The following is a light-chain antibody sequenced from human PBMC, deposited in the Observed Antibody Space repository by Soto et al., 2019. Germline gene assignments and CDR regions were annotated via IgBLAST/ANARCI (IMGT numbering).Light chain of an antibody. V-gene: IGKV3-11*01. CDR1: QSVSSY. CDR3: QQRSNWPIT. Sequence: DIVLTHSPATLSLSPGDRATLSFRASQSVSSYFAWYQQKPGQAPRLLIYDASNRATGIPARFSGSGSGTDFTLTISSLEPEDFAVYYCQQRSNWPITFGQGTQLEIK. J-gene: IGKJ5*01. CDR2: DAS.